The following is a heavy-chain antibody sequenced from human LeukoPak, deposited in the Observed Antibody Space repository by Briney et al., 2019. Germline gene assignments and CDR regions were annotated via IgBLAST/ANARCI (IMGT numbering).Heavy chain of an antibody. CDR3: ARDRATLDY. V-gene: IGHV3-7*01. D-gene: IGHD2/OR15-2a*01. CDR2: IKQDGSEK. CDR1: GFTFRSYW. J-gene: IGHJ4*02. Sequence: GGSLRLSCAASGFTFRSYWMSWVRQAPGKGLEWVANIKQDGSEKYYVDSVKGRFTTSRDNAKNSLHLQMNSLRAEDTAVYYCARDRATLDYWGQGTLVTVSS.